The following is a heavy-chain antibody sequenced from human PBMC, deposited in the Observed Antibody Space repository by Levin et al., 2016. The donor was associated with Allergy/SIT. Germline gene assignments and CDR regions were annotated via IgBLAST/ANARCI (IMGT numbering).Heavy chain of an antibody. V-gene: IGHV3-9*01. CDR2: ISWNSGIV. CDR1: GFTFGDFT. Sequence: GGSLRLSCVASGFTFGDFTMHWVRQAPGKGLEWVSSISWNSGIVGYADSVKGRFTISRDNAKNSLYLQMSSLRPEDTALYFCAKCTVVVSTTSYFDYWGQGALVTVSS. D-gene: IGHD2-15*01. CDR3: AKCTVVVSTTSYFDY. J-gene: IGHJ4*02.